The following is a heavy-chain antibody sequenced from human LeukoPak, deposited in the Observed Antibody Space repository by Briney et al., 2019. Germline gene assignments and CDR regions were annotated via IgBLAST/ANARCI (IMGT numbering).Heavy chain of an antibody. CDR2: INHSGST. D-gene: IGHD5-18*01. CDR1: GGSISSGGYY. V-gene: IGHV4-39*07. Sequence: SETLSLTCTVSGGSISSGGYYWSWIRQPPGKGLEWIGEINHSGSTNYNPSLKSRVTISVDTSKNQFSLKLSSVTAADTAVYYCARYVDTAMVTGEGFDYWGQGTLVTVSS. CDR3: ARYVDTAMVTGEGFDY. J-gene: IGHJ4*02.